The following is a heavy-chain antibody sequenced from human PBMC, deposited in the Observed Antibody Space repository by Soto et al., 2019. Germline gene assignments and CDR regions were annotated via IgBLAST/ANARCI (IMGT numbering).Heavy chain of an antibody. CDR1: GFTFSNYA. D-gene: IGHD3-16*01. Sequence: EVQLLDSGGGLVQPGGSLRLSCAASGFTFSNYAMTWVRQGPGKGLEWVSGISGSGGRSYYADSVKGRFTISRDNSKSTLYLHMNSLRAEDTAVYYCAKAYFVWSSEQPYYFDYWGQGNLVTVSS. V-gene: IGHV3-23*01. CDR2: ISGSGGRS. J-gene: IGHJ4*02. CDR3: AKAYFVWSSEQPYYFDY.